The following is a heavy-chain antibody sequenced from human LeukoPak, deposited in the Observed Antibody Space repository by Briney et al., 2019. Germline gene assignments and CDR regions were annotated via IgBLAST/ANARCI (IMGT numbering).Heavy chain of an antibody. CDR3: AREARYALPVVGSGDY. D-gene: IGHD6-19*01. Sequence: SETLSLTCSVSGGSISSSDYYWGWIRQPPGEGLEWIGTMFYNGATKSNPSLSSRVTMSIDTSKNQFSLKLRSVTAADTAVYYCAREARYALPVVGSGDYWGQGTLVTVPS. CDR1: GGSISSSDYY. CDR2: MFYNGAT. J-gene: IGHJ4*02. V-gene: IGHV4-39*07.